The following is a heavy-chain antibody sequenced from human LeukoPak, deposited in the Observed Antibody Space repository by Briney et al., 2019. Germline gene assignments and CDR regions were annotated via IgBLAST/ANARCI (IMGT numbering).Heavy chain of an antibody. J-gene: IGHJ4*02. Sequence: GGSLRLSCAASGFTFSSYEMNWVRQAPGEGLEWVSYISSSGSTIYYADSVKGRFTISRDNAKNSLYLQMNSLRAEDTAVYYCAREVAARPFDYWGQGTLVTVSS. CDR1: GFTFSSYE. D-gene: IGHD6-6*01. CDR2: ISSSGSTI. V-gene: IGHV3-48*03. CDR3: AREVAARPFDY.